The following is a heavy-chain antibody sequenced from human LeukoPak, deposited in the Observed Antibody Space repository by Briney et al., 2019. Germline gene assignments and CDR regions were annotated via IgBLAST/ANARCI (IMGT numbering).Heavy chain of an antibody. D-gene: IGHD6-19*01. CDR3: ARDFSGQVGYREWLVTGAFDI. CDR2: ISSSGSAI. V-gene: IGHV3-48*02. J-gene: IGHJ3*02. CDR1: GFTFNTYS. Sequence: GGSLRLSCAASGFTFNTYSISWVRQAPGKGLEWVSYISSSGSAIYYADSVKGRFTISRDNAKNSLYLQMNSLRDEDTAVYYCARDFSGQVGYREWLVTGAFDIWGQGTTVTVSS.